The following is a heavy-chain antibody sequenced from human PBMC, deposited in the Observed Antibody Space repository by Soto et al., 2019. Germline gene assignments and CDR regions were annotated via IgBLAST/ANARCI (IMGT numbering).Heavy chain of an antibody. CDR3: ARDLRRDYGDYPPYYCYGMDV. V-gene: IGHV4-31*03. Sequence: QVQLQESGPGLVKPSQTLSLTCTVSGGSISSGGYYWSWIRQHPGKGLEWIGYIYYSGSTYYNPSLKSRVTISVDTSKNQFSLKLSSVTAADTAVYYCARDLRRDYGDYPPYYCYGMDVWGQGTTVTVSS. D-gene: IGHD4-17*01. CDR2: IYYSGST. J-gene: IGHJ6*02. CDR1: GGSISSGGYY.